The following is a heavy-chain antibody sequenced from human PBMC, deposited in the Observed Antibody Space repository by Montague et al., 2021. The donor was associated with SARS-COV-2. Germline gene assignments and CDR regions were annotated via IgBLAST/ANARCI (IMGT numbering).Heavy chain of an antibody. Sequence: PALVKPTQTLTLTCTFSGFSLTTSAVGVGWIRQPPGKALEWLALIYWDDDKRYSPSLKSRLTITKDTSKNQVVLTMTNMDPVDTATYYCAHRRGLLLSDAFDLWGQGTMVTVSS. CDR1: GFSLTTSAVG. D-gene: IGHD1-26*01. J-gene: IGHJ3*01. V-gene: IGHV2-5*02. CDR3: AHRRGLLLSDAFDL. CDR2: IYWDDDK.